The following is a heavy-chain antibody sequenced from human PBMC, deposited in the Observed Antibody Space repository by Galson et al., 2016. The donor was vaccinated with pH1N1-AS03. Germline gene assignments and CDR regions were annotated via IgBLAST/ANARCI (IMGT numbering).Heavy chain of an antibody. Sequence: SETLSLTCTVSGGSVSSYYWSWIRQPPGKGLEWIGYIFHSGRTNSNPSLKSQVTISIDTSTNQFSLELSSVTAADTSIYYCARHGTTGWSREEDAHDIWGQGAVVTVSS. D-gene: IGHD6-19*01. CDR2: IFHSGRT. J-gene: IGHJ3*02. CDR1: GGSVSSYY. V-gene: IGHV4-59*08. CDR3: ARHGTTGWSREEDAHDI.